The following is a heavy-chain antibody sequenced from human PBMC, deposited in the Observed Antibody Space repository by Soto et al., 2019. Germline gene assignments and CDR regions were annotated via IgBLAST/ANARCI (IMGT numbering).Heavy chain of an antibody. CDR1: GDSVSSNSAA. J-gene: IGHJ5*02. Sequence: ETLSLTCAISGDSVSSNSAAWNWIRQSPSRGLEWLGRTYYRSKWYNDYAVSVKSRITINPDTSKNQFSLQLNSVTPEDTAVYYCARTFNCSSTSCHTYNWFDPWGQGTLVTISS. D-gene: IGHD2-2*01. V-gene: IGHV6-1*01. CDR2: TYYRSKWYN. CDR3: ARTFNCSSTSCHTYNWFDP.